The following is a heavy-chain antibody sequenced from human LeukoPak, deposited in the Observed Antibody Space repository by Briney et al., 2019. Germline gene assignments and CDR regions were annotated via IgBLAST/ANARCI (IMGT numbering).Heavy chain of an antibody. D-gene: IGHD3-9*01. CDR1: GYSISSGYY. J-gene: IGHJ4*02. CDR2: IYHSGST. V-gene: IGHV4-38-2*02. Sequence: PSETLSLTCTVSGYSISSGYYWGWIRQPPGKGLEWIGSIYHSGSTYYNPSLKSRVTISVDAPKNQFSLKLSSVTAADTAVYYCARDHEYYDILTGSEYYFDYWGQGTLVTVSS. CDR3: ARDHEYYDILTGSEYYFDY.